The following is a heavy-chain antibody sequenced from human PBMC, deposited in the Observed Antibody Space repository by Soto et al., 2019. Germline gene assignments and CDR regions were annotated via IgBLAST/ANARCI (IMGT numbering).Heavy chain of an antibody. CDR2: IYPGDFRT. CDR1: GESFTTDW. CDR3: TRAAWFPYLSFY. V-gene: IGHV5-51*01. Sequence: GQSLKISCKTSGESFTTDWTGWVLQMSGKGLEWMGVIYPGDFRTRYNPPFQGRITISADKSISTAYLQGNSLEASDSGIYYCTRAAWFPYLSFYWGQGALVTVSS. J-gene: IGHJ4*02. D-gene: IGHD3-10*01.